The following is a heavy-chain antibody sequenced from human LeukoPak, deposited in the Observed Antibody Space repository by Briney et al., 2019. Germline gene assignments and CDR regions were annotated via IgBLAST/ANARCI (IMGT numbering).Heavy chain of an antibody. J-gene: IGHJ5*02. CDR3: ARVYSEDDNWFDP. V-gene: IGHV4-61*02. Sequence: SQTLSLTCTVSGGSISSGSYYWSWIRQPAGKGLEWIGRIYTSGSTNYNPSPKSRVTISVDTSKNQFSLKLSSVTAADTAVYYCARVYSEDDNWFDPWGQGTLVTVSS. CDR1: GGSISSGSYY. CDR2: IYTSGST. D-gene: IGHD2-15*01.